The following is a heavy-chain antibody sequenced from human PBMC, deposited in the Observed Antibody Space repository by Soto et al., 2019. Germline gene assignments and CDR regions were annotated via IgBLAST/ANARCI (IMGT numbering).Heavy chain of an antibody. CDR1: GFTFSDYT. Sequence: EEQLVESGGGLIKPGGSLRLSCVVSGFTFSDYTLNWVRQAPGRGLEWVSSISTTSSDIYYADSVKGRFTISRDNAKNSLYLQMDSLTAADTAVYYCTRDASTGHKPLYFYYYMDVWGKGTTVTVSS. V-gene: IGHV3-21*01. CDR3: TRDASTGHKPLYFYYYMDV. J-gene: IGHJ6*03. CDR2: ISTTSSDI. D-gene: IGHD6-25*01.